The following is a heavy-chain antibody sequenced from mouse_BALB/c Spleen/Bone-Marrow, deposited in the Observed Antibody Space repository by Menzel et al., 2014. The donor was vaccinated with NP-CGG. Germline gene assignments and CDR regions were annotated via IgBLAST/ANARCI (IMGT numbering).Heavy chain of an antibody. D-gene: IGHD4-1*01. CDR3: ARGGNWEDFDY. CDR1: GFIFSSFG. J-gene: IGHJ2*01. Sequence: EVMLVESGGGLVQPGGSRKLSCAASGFIFSSFGVHWVRQAPEKGLEWVAYISSGSSAIYYADTVRGQFTISRDNPKNTLFLQMTSLRSEDTAMYYCARGGNWEDFDYWGQGTTLTVSS. V-gene: IGHV5-17*02. CDR2: ISSGSSAI.